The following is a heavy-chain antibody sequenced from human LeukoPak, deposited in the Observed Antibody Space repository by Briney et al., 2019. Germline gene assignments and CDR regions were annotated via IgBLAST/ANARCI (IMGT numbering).Heavy chain of an antibody. CDR2: INAGNGNT. V-gene: IGHV1-3*01. CDR3: ARDQRLYYGSGSYNPWYFDL. J-gene: IGHJ2*01. CDR1: GYTFTSYA. D-gene: IGHD3-10*01. Sequence: ASVKVSCKASGYTFTSYAMHWVRQAPGQRLEWMGWINAGNGNTKYSQKFQGRVTITRDTSASTAYMELSSLRSEDTAAYYCARDQRLYYGSGSYNPWYFDLWGRGTLVTVSS.